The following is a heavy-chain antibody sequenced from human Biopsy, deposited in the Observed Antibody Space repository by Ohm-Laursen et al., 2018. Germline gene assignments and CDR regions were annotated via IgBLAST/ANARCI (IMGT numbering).Heavy chain of an antibody. CDR2: IYPGGST. V-gene: IGHV4-4*07. J-gene: IGHJ2*01. D-gene: IGHD4-23*01. CDR3: ARRPYGGTRYWYFDL. CDR1: GGSINNYY. Sequence: SDTLSLTCSVSGGSINNYYWSWIRQPAGKGLEWIGLIYPGGSTNYNPSLKSLVTISVDTSKNQFSLKLNSVTVADTAVYYCARRPYGGTRYWYFDLWGRDTLVTFSS.